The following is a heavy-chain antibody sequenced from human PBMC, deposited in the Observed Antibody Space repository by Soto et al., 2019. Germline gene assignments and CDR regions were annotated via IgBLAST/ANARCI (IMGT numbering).Heavy chain of an antibody. CDR1: GYTFTGYY. Sequence: ASVKVSCKASGYTFTGYYMHWVRQAPGQGLDWMGWINPNSGGTNYAQKFQGWVTMTRDTSISTAYMELSRLRSDDTAVYYCVRVGGYCSSTSCWENWFDPWGQETLVIVSS. D-gene: IGHD2-2*01. V-gene: IGHV1-2*04. CDR2: INPNSGGT. CDR3: VRVGGYCSSTSCWENWFDP. J-gene: IGHJ5*02.